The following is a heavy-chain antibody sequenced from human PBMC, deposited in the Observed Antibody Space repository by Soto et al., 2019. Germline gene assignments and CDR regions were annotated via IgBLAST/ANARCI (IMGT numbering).Heavy chain of an antibody. J-gene: IGHJ4*02. V-gene: IGHV1-58*01. D-gene: IGHD3-22*01. Sequence: SVKVSCKASGFTFTSSAVQWVRQARGQRLEWIGWIVVGSGNTNYAQKFQERVTITRDMSTSTAYMELSSLRSEDTAVYYCAAYYYDSSGYYNFDYWGQGTLVTVSS. CDR3: AAYYYDSSGYYNFDY. CDR1: GFTFTSSA. CDR2: IVVGSGNT.